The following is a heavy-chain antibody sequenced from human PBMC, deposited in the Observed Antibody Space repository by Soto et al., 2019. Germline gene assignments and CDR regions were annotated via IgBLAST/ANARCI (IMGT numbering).Heavy chain of an antibody. V-gene: IGHV4-61*01. CDR2: IYYSGST. J-gene: IGHJ6*03. D-gene: IGHD2-15*01. CDR1: GGSISSSSFY. CDR3: ARGYCSGGSCYSGDYYYMDV. Sequence: SENVCLSCTVSGGSISSSSFYCSWIRPPPGQGQEWIGYIYYSGSTNYNPSLKSRVTISVDTSKNQFSLKLSSVTAADTAVYYCARGYCSGGSCYSGDYYYMDVWGKGTTVTVSS.